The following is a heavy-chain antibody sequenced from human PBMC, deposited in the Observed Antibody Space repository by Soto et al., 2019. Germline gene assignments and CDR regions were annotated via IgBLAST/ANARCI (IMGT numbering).Heavy chain of an antibody. CDR3: ARGVYEAAAGMVDWFDP. CDR1: GYTFTSYY. D-gene: IGHD6-13*01. CDR2: INPSGGST. J-gene: IGHJ5*02. V-gene: IGHV1-46*01. Sequence: ASVKVSCKASGYTFTSYYMHWVRQAPGQGLEWMGIINPSGGSTSYAQKFQGRVTMTRDTSTSTVYMELSSLRSGDTAVYYCARGVYEAAAGMVDWFDPWGQGTLVTVSS.